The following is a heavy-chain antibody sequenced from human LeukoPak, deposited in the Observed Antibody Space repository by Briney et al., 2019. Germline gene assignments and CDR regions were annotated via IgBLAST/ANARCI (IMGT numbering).Heavy chain of an antibody. J-gene: IGHJ4*02. CDR3: ARSPLRFLEWLFGSDY. Sequence: ASVKVSCKASGYTFTGYYMHWVRQAPGQGLEWMGWINPNSGGTNYAQKFQGRVTMTRDTSISTAYMGLSRLRSDDTAVYYCARSPLRFLEWLFGSDYWGQGTLVTVSS. V-gene: IGHV1-2*02. CDR1: GYTFTGYY. D-gene: IGHD3-3*01. CDR2: INPNSGGT.